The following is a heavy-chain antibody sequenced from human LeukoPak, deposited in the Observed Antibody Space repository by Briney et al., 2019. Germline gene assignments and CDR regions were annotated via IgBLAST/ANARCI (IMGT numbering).Heavy chain of an antibody. CDR3: ARSRFLEWLLPNDAFDI. CDR1: GGTFSSYT. Sequence: SVKVSCKASGGTFSSYTISWVRQAPGQGLEWMGRIIPILGIANYAQKFQGRVTITADKSTSTAYMDLSSLRSEDTAVYYCARSRFLEWLLPNDAFDIWGQGTMVTVSS. J-gene: IGHJ3*02. D-gene: IGHD3-3*01. CDR2: IIPILGIA. V-gene: IGHV1-69*02.